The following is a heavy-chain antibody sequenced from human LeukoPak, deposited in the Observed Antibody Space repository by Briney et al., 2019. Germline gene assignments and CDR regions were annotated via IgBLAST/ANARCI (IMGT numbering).Heavy chain of an antibody. V-gene: IGHV3-15*01. J-gene: IGHJ4*02. D-gene: IGHD3-22*01. CDR1: GFTFSYSW. CDR2: INSKTDGGTT. CDR3: TSYHYDRSDYKTFDY. Sequence: GGSLRLSCAASGFTFSYSWMTWVRQGPGKGLECVGRINSKTDGGTTDYAAPVKGRFTISRDDSKDTLYLQMNNLKTEDTAVYFCTSYHYDRSDYKTFDYWGQGTLVTVSS.